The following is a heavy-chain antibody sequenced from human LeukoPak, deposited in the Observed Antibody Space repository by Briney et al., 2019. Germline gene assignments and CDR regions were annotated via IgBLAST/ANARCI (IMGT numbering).Heavy chain of an antibody. CDR2: INPSGGST. V-gene: IGHV1-46*01. CDR3: AREMTPSLLGTVTEGAYYYNGMGV. D-gene: IGHD4-17*01. CDR1: GYTFTSYS. Sequence: GASVKVSCKASGYTFTSYSMHLVRQAPGQGLEWMGMINPSGGSTSYAQKFQGRVTITTDTSTSTVYMALSSLRSEDTAVNDCAREMTPSLLGTVTEGAYYYNGMGVWGQGATVSVS. J-gene: IGHJ6*02.